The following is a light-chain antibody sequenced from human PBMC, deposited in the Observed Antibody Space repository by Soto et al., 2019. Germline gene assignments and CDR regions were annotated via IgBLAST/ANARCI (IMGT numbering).Light chain of an antibody. CDR2: SAS. Sequence: EIVLTQSPATLSVSLGDSATLSCRAGQSVSLSLAWYQQKPGQAPRLLIYSASSRATGIPDRFSGSGSGTDFTLTISRLEPEDFAVYYCQQYGFSPGLACGGGTKVDIK. CDR1: QSVSLS. CDR3: QQYGFSPGLA. V-gene: IGKV3-20*01. J-gene: IGKJ4*01.